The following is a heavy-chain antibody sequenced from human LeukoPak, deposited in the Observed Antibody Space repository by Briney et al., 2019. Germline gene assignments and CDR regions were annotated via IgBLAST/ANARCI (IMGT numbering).Heavy chain of an antibody. Sequence: PSETLSLTCTVSGGSISSYYWGWIRQPPGKGLEWIGSIYYSGNTYYNASLKSQVSISIDTSKNQFSLRLTSVTAADTAVYYCARQTGSGLFILPGGQGTLVTVSS. CDR3: ARQTGSGLFILP. V-gene: IGHV4-39*01. CDR2: IYYSGNT. J-gene: IGHJ4*02. D-gene: IGHD3/OR15-3a*01. CDR1: GGSISSYY.